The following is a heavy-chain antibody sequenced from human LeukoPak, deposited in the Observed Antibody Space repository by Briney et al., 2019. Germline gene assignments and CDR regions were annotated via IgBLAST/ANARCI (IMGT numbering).Heavy chain of an antibody. D-gene: IGHD3-16*01. J-gene: IGHJ3*02. CDR1: GFTFSRYA. V-gene: IGHV3-30-3*02. CDR3: ARWGRDLDAFDI. Sequence: GGSLRLSCAASGFTFSRYAMHGVRQAPGKGREGVAVISYEGSKKYYADSVKGRFTISRDNSKNTLYLQMNSLRAEDTAVYYCARWGRDLDAFDIWGQGTMVTVSS. CDR2: ISYEGSKK.